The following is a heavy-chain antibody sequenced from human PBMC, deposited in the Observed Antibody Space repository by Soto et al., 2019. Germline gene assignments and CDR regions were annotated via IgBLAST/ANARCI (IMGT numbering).Heavy chain of an antibody. V-gene: IGHV1-69*01. Sequence: QAQLVQSGAEVKKPGSSVKVSCKASGGTFSNFAITWVRQAPGQGLEWMGGIIPIFRTINYAQKFQGRVTITSDESTTTAYMELSSLRSEDTAVYFCASGSSGGGYFYDGMDVWRQGTTVIVSS. D-gene: IGHD1-26*01. CDR3: ASGSSGGGYFYDGMDV. J-gene: IGHJ6*02. CDR1: GGTFSNFA. CDR2: IIPIFRTI.